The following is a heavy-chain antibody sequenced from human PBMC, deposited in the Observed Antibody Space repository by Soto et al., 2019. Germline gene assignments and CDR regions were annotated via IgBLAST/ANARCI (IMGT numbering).Heavy chain of an antibody. J-gene: IGHJ4*02. CDR2: IIPVFRTS. CDR3: AKDGSWDGGGGES. V-gene: IGHV1-69*18. Sequence: QVQLVQSGAELKKPGSSVKVSCSASGVTFSSYAFTWVRQAPGQGLEWMGNIIPVFRTSNYAQGFQGRLTISADESTNTIYMELSSLRSEDTAVYFCAKDGSWDGGGGESWGQGTLVIVSS. CDR1: GVTFSSYA. D-gene: IGHD3-16*01.